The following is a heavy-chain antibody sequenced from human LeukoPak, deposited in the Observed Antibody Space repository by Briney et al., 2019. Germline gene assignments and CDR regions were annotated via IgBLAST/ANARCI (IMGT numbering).Heavy chain of an antibody. D-gene: IGHD1-1*01. J-gene: IGHJ4*02. CDR1: GGTFSSYA. CDR2: IIPIFGTA. Sequence: SVKVSCKASGGTFSSYAISWVRQAPGQGLEWMGGIIPIFGTANYAQKFQGRVTITTDESTSTAYMELSSLRSEDTAVHYCARGGTGNSDTFDYWGQGTLVTVSS. CDR3: ARGGTGNSDTFDY. V-gene: IGHV1-69*05.